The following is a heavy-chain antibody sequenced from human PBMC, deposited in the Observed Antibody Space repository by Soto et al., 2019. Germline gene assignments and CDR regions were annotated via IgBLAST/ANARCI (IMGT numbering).Heavy chain of an antibody. D-gene: IGHD1-26*01. CDR3: AKRSGVGEPYFDN. V-gene: IGHV3-23*01. CDR2: ITSGCTT. Sequence: EVQLLESGGGLVQPGGSLRLSCAASGFTFSSYVMSWVRQAPGKGLEWVSTITSGCTTYYAESLKVQFTISRDNSKNTLYLEMNSLRAEDTAVYYCAKRSGVGEPYFDNWGQGTLVTVSS. J-gene: IGHJ4*02. CDR1: GFTFSSYV.